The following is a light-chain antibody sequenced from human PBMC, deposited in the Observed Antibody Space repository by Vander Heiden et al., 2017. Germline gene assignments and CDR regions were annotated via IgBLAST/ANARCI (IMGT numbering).Light chain of an antibody. Sequence: DIVMTQSPDSLAVSLGERATINCKSSQSVLSNSNNKNYLAWYQHQPGQPPKLLIYGASTRESGVPDRFSGSGSETDFPLTISRLQAEDVAVYYCHQYYTTPFTFGQGTKLEIK. V-gene: IGKV4-1*01. CDR2: GAS. CDR3: HQYYTTPFT. CDR1: QSVLSNSNNKNY. J-gene: IGKJ2*01.